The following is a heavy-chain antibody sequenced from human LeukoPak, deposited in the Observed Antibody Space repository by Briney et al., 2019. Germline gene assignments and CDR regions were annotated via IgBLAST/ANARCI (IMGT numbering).Heavy chain of an antibody. CDR2: INPSGGST. Sequence: ASVKVSCKASGYTFANYYMHWVRQAPGQGLEWMGIINPSGGSTSYAQKFQGRVTMTRDTSTSTVYMELSSLRSEDTAVYYCARGAGIVLMVYAPNRGYNWFDPWGQGTLVTVSS. J-gene: IGHJ5*02. CDR3: ARGAGIVLMVYAPNRGYNWFDP. D-gene: IGHD2-8*01. V-gene: IGHV1-46*01. CDR1: GYTFANYY.